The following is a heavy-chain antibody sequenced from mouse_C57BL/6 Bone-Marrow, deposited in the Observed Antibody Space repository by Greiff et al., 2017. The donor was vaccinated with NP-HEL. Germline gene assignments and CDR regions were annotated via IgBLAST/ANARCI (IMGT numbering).Heavy chain of an antibody. J-gene: IGHJ4*01. D-gene: IGHD2-5*01. CDR3: AKNLRVTSYYYAMDY. Sequence: QVQLQQSGPGLVQPSQSLSITCTVSGFSLTSYGVHWVRQSPGKGLEWLGVIWRGGSTDYNAAFMSRLSITKDNSKSQVFFKMNSLQADDTAIYYCAKNLRVTSYYYAMDYWGQGTSVTVSS. CDR2: IWRGGST. CDR1: GFSLTSYG. V-gene: IGHV2-5*01.